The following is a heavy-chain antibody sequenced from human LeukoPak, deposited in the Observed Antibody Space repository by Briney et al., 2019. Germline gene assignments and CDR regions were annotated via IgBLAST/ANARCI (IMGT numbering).Heavy chain of an antibody. CDR2: IKEDGSEI. CDR1: GFTFSRHW. CDR3: TRRGYGY. Sequence: PGGSLRLSCAASGFTFSRHWMSWVRQAPGKGLEWVANIKEDGSEIYYVDSVKGRFTISRDNAKNSLYLQMNSLRAEDTALYYCTRRGYGYWGQGTLVTVSS. V-gene: IGHV3-7*01. J-gene: IGHJ4*02. D-gene: IGHD4-17*01.